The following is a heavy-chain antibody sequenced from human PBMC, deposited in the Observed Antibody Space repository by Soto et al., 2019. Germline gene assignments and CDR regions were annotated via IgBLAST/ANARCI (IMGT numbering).Heavy chain of an antibody. J-gene: IGHJ5*02. D-gene: IGHD3-3*01. CDR2: IYSGGST. V-gene: IGHV3-66*01. Sequence: EVQLVESGGGLVQPGGSLRLSCAASGFTVSSNYMSWVRQAPGKGLEWVSVIYSGGSTYYADSVKGRFTISRDNSKNTLYLQMNSLRAEDTAVYYCARAIVFITIFGVVTDGGWFDPWGQGTLVTVSS. CDR1: GFTVSSNY. CDR3: ARAIVFITIFGVVTDGGWFDP.